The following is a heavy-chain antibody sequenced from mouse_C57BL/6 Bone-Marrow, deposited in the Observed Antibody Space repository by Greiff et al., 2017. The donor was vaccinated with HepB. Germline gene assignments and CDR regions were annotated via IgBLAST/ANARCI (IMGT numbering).Heavy chain of an antibody. CDR3: LMVTDYYAMDY. J-gene: IGHJ4*01. V-gene: IGHV1-69*01. CDR2: IDPSDSYT. CDR1: GYTFTSYW. D-gene: IGHD2-2*01. Sequence: QVQLQQPGAELVMPGASVKLSCKASGYTFTSYWMHWVKQRPGQGLEWIGEIDPSDSYTNYNQKFKGKSTLTVDKSSSTAYMQLSSLTSEDSAVYCCLMVTDYYAMDYWGQGTSVTVSS.